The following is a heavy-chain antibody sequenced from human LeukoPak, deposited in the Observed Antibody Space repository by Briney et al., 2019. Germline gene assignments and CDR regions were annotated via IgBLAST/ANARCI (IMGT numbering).Heavy chain of an antibody. V-gene: IGHV3-53*01. CDR2: IYSGGST. D-gene: IGHD3-22*01. CDR3: ARGVWNYYDSSGSSFDY. J-gene: IGHJ4*02. CDR1: GFTVRSNY. Sequence: GGSLRLSCAASGFTVRSNYMSWVRQAPGKGLEWVSIIYSGGSTYYADSVKGRFTISRDNSKNTLYLQMNSLRAEDTAVYCCARGVWNYYDSSGSSFDYWGQGTLVTVSS.